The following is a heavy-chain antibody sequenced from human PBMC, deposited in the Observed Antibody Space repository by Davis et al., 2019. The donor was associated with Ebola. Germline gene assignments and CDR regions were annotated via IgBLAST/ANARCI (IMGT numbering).Heavy chain of an antibody. D-gene: IGHD1-1*01. CDR2: IIPILGIA. V-gene: IGHV1-69*04. Sequence: SVKVSCKASGGTFSSYAISWVRQAPGQGLEWMGRIIPILGIANYAQKFQGRVTITADKSTSTAYMELGSLRSEDTAVYYCARDGTGNWGYYYYGMDVWGQGTTVTVSS. CDR1: GGTFSSYA. J-gene: IGHJ6*02. CDR3: ARDGTGNWGYYYYGMDV.